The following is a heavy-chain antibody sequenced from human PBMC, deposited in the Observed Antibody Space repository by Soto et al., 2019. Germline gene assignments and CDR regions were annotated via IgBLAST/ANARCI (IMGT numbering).Heavy chain of an antibody. D-gene: IGHD4-4*01. V-gene: IGHV3-23*01. CDR1: GFTFSHNA. J-gene: IGHJ4*02. CDR2: ISGGGGVT. Sequence: EVQRLESGGGLVQPGGSLRLSCAASGFTFSHNAMTWFCQAPGRGLEFVSGISGGGGVTYYADSVKGRFTISRDNSKNTLFLQMNSLRVEDTAIYYCAKDSTESNSWYDFHYWGQGTLVPVS. CDR3: AKDSTESNSWYDFHY.